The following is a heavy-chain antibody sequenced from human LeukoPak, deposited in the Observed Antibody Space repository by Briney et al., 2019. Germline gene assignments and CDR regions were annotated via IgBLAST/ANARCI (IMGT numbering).Heavy chain of an antibody. V-gene: IGHV3-23*01. CDR1: GFTLSTYG. CDR3: ARENSGSYYQFDC. CDR2: ISGSGGST. Sequence: GGSLRLSCAASGFTLSTYGMIWVRQAPGKGLEWVSGISGSGGSTSYAASVKGRFTISRDNSKNTLYLQMNSLRPEDTAVYYCARENSGSYYQFDCWGQGTLVTVSS. D-gene: IGHD1-26*01. J-gene: IGHJ4*02.